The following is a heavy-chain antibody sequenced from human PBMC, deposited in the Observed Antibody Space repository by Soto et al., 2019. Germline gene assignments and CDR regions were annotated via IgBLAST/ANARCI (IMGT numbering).Heavy chain of an antibody. V-gene: IGHV3-30-3*01. D-gene: IGHD3-3*01. CDR2: MSFDGITT. Sequence: QVQLVESGGGVVQPGGSLRLSCAASGFSFSNFPMHWFRQAPGKGLEWVAVMSFDGITTYYADSVKGRFTVSRDNSQNTLYLRVNSLRDEDTAVYFCARGGPDAFRSSWHFDYWGQGNLVTVSS. CDR3: ARGGPDAFRSSWHFDY. J-gene: IGHJ4*02. CDR1: GFSFSNFP.